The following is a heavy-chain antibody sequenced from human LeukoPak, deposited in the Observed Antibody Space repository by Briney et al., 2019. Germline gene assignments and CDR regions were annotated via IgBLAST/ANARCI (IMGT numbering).Heavy chain of an antibody. Sequence: SETLSLTCAVYGGSFSGYYWSWIRQPPGKGLEWIGEINHSGSTSYNPSLKSRVTISVDTSKNQFSLKLSSVTAADTAVYYCARLADSSSWPTGPDYWGQGTLVTVSS. CDR1: GGSFSGYY. V-gene: IGHV4-34*01. D-gene: IGHD6-13*01. J-gene: IGHJ4*02. CDR2: INHSGST. CDR3: ARLADSSSWPTGPDY.